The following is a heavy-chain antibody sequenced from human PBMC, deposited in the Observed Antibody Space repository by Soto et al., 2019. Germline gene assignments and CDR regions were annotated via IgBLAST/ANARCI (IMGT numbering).Heavy chain of an antibody. V-gene: IGHV1-3*01. CDR2: INAGNGNT. Sequence: ASVKVSCKPSGYTFSNYAMHWARQAPGQRLECMGWINAGNGNTKYSQNFRGRVTITRDTSASTVYVALSSLRSEDTVVYYCARVEGYCISTSCYGAFDIWGQGTMVTVSS. D-gene: IGHD2-2*01. CDR1: GYTFSNYA. CDR3: ARVEGYCISTSCYGAFDI. J-gene: IGHJ3*02.